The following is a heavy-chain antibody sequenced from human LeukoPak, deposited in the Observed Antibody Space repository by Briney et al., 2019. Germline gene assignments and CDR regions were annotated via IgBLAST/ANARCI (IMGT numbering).Heavy chain of an antibody. CDR1: GFTFSSYW. Sequence: GGSLRLSCAASGFTFSSYWMHWVRQAPGKGLVRVSRIHGDGKKTTYADSVKGRFTISRDNAKNTLYLQMNSLRVEDTAVYYCASDPDSGGWSTFDNWGQGSLVTVSS. V-gene: IGHV3-74*01. D-gene: IGHD6-19*01. CDR2: IHGDGKKT. CDR3: ASDPDSGGWSTFDN. J-gene: IGHJ4*02.